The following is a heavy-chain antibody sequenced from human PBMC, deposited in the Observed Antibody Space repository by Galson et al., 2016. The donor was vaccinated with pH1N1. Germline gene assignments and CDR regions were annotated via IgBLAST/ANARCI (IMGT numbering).Heavy chain of an antibody. CDR2: INPSGGST. D-gene: IGHD4-17*01. J-gene: IGHJ4*01. V-gene: IGHV1-46*01. Sequence: SCKASGYTFTSHYMHWVRQAPGQGLEWMGLINPSGGSTSYAPKFQGRVTMTRDTSTSTVYMELTSLRSEDTALYFCARDGYGDYVGGDYWGHGTLVTVSS. CDR1: GYTFTSHY. CDR3: ARDGYGDYVGGDY.